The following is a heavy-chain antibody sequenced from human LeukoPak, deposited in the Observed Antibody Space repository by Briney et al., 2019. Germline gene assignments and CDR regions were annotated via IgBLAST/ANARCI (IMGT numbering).Heavy chain of an antibody. Sequence: GGSLRLSCAASGFAFSNFAMSWVRQTPGKGLEWVSAMSGSGYYTYYVESVKGRFTISRDNSKNTLYLHMNSLRADDTAVYYCAKMEGQRLYNYCMDVWGRGTTVTVSS. V-gene: IGHV3-23*01. D-gene: IGHD3-3*01. CDR1: GFAFSNFA. J-gene: IGHJ6*03. CDR2: MSGSGYYT. CDR3: AKMEGQRLYNYCMDV.